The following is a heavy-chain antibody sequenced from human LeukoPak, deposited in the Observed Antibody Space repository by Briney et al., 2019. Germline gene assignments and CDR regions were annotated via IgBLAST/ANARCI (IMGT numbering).Heavy chain of an antibody. CDR2: IYPGDSDT. CDR3: ARQGGYYQDY. V-gene: IGHV5-51*01. D-gene: IGHD3-22*01. Sequence: GESLKISCKGSGYTFTSYWVVWVRQMPGRGLEWMGIIYPGDSDTRYSPSFQGQVTFSADKSTNTAYLQWSRLKASDTAMYFCARQGGYYQDYWGQGTLVNVSS. J-gene: IGHJ4*02. CDR1: GYTFTSYW.